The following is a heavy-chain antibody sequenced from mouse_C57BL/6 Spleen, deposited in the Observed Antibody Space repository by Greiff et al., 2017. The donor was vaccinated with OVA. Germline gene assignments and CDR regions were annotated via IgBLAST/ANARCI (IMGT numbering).Heavy chain of an antibody. D-gene: IGHD1-1*01. Sequence: DVMLVESGGGLVQPGGSLKLSCAASGFTFSDYYMYWVRQTPEKRLEWVAYISNGGGSTYYPVTVKGRFTISRDNAKNTLYLQMSRLKAEDTAMYYCARPYYGSSWGWFAYWGQGTLVTVSA. CDR3: ARPYYGSSWGWFAY. CDR1: GFTFSDYY. V-gene: IGHV5-12*01. CDR2: ISNGGGST. J-gene: IGHJ3*01.